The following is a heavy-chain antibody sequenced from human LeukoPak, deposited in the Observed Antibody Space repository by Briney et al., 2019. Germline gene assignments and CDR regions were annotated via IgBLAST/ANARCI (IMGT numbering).Heavy chain of an antibody. Sequence: SDTLSLTCTVSGASISSTSYYWGWIRQPPGKGLEWIGSTYYRGTTYYNPSLKSRVTISVDTSKNQFSLKLNSVTAADTAVYYCARDHSSSSEDYWGQGTLVTVSS. D-gene: IGHD6-13*01. J-gene: IGHJ4*02. CDR2: TYYRGTT. CDR1: GASISSTSYY. V-gene: IGHV4-39*07. CDR3: ARDHSSSSEDY.